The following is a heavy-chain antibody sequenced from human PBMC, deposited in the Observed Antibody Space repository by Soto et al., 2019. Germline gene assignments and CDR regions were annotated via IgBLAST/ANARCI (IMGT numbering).Heavy chain of an antibody. Sequence: QVQLQQWGAGLLKPSATLSLTCAVYGGSFRGYHWSWIRQPPGKGLEWIGEINHSGSTNYHPSLKSRVTLSLDTSKNQFSLKRSSVTAADTAVYYCARWVTMVRGLTANYYYYYMDVWGKGTTVTVSS. V-gene: IGHV4-34*01. CDR1: GGSFRGYH. CDR2: INHSGST. CDR3: ARWVTMVRGLTANYYYYYMDV. D-gene: IGHD3-10*01. J-gene: IGHJ6*03.